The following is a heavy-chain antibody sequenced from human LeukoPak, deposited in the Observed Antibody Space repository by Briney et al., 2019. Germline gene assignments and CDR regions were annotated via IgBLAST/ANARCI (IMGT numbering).Heavy chain of an antibody. D-gene: IGHD5-18*01. J-gene: IGHJ4*02. V-gene: IGHV3-9*01. Sequence: PGGSLRLSCAASGFTFDDYAMHWVRQAPGRGLEWVSGISWNSGSIGYADSVKGRFTISRDNAKNSLYLQMNSLRAEDTALYYCAKGWAARASYFDYWGQGTLVTVSS. CDR1: GFTFDDYA. CDR2: ISWNSGSI. CDR3: AKGWAARASYFDY.